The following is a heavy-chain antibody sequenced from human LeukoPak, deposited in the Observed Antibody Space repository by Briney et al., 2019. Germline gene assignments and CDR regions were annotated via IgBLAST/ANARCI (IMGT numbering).Heavy chain of an antibody. CDR3: ARDFGLYYYDSSGTFY. Sequence: GGSLRLSCAASGFTFDDYAMHWVRQAPGKGLEWVSGISWNSGSIGYADSVKGRFTISRDNAKNSLYLQMNSLRAEDTAVYYCARDFGLYYYDSSGTFYWGQGTLVTVSS. V-gene: IGHV3-9*01. CDR1: GFTFDDYA. CDR2: ISWNSGSI. D-gene: IGHD3-22*01. J-gene: IGHJ4*02.